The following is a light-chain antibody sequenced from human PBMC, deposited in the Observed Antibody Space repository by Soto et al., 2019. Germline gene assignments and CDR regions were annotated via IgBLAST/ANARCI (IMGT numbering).Light chain of an antibody. V-gene: IGKV1-5*03. CDR3: QQYDTPFPT. Sequence: DTQMTQSPSTLSASVGDRVTITCRARQSISSWLAWYQQRPGKATQLLIYKASTLKSGVPSRFSGGGSGTEFTLTISSLQPDDFATYYCQQYDTPFPTFGQGTKV. CDR1: QSISSW. CDR2: KAS. J-gene: IGKJ1*01.